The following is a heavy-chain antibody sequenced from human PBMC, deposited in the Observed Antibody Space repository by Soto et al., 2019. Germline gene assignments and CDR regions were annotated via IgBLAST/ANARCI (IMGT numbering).Heavy chain of an antibody. Sequence: ASVKVSCKASGYTFTGYYMHWVRQAPGQGPEWMGWINPNSGGTNYAQKFQGWVTMTRDTSISTAYMELSRLRSDDTAVYYCARDPRMYYYDSSGYFGGMDVWGQGTTVTVSS. V-gene: IGHV1-2*04. CDR3: ARDPRMYYYDSSGYFGGMDV. CDR2: INPNSGGT. J-gene: IGHJ6*02. D-gene: IGHD3-22*01. CDR1: GYTFTGYY.